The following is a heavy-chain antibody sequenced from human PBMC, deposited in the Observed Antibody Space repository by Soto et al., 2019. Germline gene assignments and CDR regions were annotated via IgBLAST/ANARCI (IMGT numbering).Heavy chain of an antibody. CDR1: GDSISSNYW. CDR2: IYHSGST. V-gene: IGHV4-4*02. D-gene: IGHD1-1*01. CDR3: ARGVTTTGNLVAWFDP. Sequence: SETLSLTCAVSGDSISSNYWWSWVRQPPGKGLEWIGEIYHSGSTNYYPSLRSRVTISVDKSKNQFSLKLNSLTAADTAVYYCARGVTTTGNLVAWFDPWGQGTLVT. J-gene: IGHJ5*02.